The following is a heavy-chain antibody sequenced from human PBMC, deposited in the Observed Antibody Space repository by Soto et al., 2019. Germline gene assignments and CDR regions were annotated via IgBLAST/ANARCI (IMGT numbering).Heavy chain of an antibody. J-gene: IGHJ4*02. CDR2: IIPIFGTA. CDR1: GGTFSSYA. D-gene: IGHD3-22*01. CDR3: VRAPRDGDSSGSPDDY. V-gene: IGHV1-69*12. Sequence: QVQLVQSGAEVKKPGSSVKVSCKASGGTFSSYAISWVRQAPGQGLEWMGGIIPIFGTANYAQKFQGRVTITADESTSTADMELSSLRSEDTAVYYCVRAPRDGDSSGSPDDYWGQGTLVTVSS.